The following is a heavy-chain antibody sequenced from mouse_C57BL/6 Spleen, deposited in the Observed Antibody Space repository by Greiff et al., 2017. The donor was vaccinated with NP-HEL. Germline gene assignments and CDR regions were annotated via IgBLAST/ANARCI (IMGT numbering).Heavy chain of an antibody. Sequence: QVQLQQSGAELVRPGGSVKLSCEASGYTFSDYDMNWVRQRPGQGLEWIARICTGSGNTYYNEKVKGKATLTAEKSPSTAYMQLSSLTSEDSAVYLCARWTLYDYNYFDYWGQGTTLTVSS. V-gene: IGHV1-76*01. CDR2: ICTGSGNT. D-gene: IGHD2-4*01. CDR3: ARWTLYDYNYFDY. J-gene: IGHJ2*01. CDR1: GYTFSDYD.